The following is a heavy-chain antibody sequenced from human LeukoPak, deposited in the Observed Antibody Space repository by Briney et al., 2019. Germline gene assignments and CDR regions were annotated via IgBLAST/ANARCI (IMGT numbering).Heavy chain of an antibody. Sequence: ASVKVSCKASGYTFTSYYMHRARQAPGQGLEWMGKINPSGGSTSYTQKFQGRVTMTRDTSTSTVYMELSSLRYEDTAVYYCARSDQFDYWGQGTLVTVSS. V-gene: IGHV1-46*01. J-gene: IGHJ4*02. CDR1: GYTFTSYY. CDR3: ARSDQFDY. D-gene: IGHD2-2*01. CDR2: INPSGGST.